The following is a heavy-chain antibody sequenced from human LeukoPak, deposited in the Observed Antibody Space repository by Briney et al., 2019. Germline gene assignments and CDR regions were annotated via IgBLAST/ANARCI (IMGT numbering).Heavy chain of an antibody. CDR2: IYYSGST. Sequence: SETLSLTCTVSGDSISSYYWSWIRQPPGKGLEWIGYIYYSGSTNYNPSLKSRVTISVDTSKNQFSLKLSSVTAADTAVYYCARVQVAAAGTDYLDYWGQGTLVTVSS. J-gene: IGHJ4*02. V-gene: IGHV4-59*01. CDR3: ARVQVAAAGTDYLDY. CDR1: GDSISSYY. D-gene: IGHD6-13*01.